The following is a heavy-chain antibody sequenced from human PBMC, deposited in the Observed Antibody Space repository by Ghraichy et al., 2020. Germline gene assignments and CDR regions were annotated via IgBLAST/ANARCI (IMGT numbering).Heavy chain of an antibody. CDR1: GASVNSGPYY. CDR2: LFYSGGT. V-gene: IGHV4-61*01. Sequence: SETLSLTCTVSGASVNSGPYYWTWIRQPPGKGLEWIGYLFYSGGTDYNPSLKSRVTISVDMSKNQFSLNLRSVTAADTAVYYCARDRYGNSYGIDYWGQGTPVTVSS. CDR3: ARDRYGNSYGIDY. J-gene: IGHJ4*02. D-gene: IGHD1-26*01.